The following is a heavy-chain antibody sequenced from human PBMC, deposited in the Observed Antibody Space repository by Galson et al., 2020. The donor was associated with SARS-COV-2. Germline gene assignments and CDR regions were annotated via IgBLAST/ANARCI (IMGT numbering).Heavy chain of an antibody. CDR3: ARDRAAVRVERRYYGMDV. CDR2: ISSGSDWI. Sequence: GASLKISCAASGFSLSDYGMSWVRQAPGKGLEWVSSISSGSDWIYYADSVKGRFTVSRDNAMNSLFLQMSSLRADDTAVYYCARDRAAVRVERRYYGMDVWCQGNTGTVCS. V-gene: IGHV3-21*01. J-gene: IGHJ6*02. D-gene: IGHD1-1*01. CDR1: GFSLSDYG.